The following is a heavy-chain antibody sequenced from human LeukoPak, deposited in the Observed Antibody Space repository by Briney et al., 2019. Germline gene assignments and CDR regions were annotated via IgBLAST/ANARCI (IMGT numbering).Heavy chain of an antibody. CDR2: INAGNGNT. CDR3: ARAPSGTGAWDY. V-gene: IGHV1-3*01. Sequence: GASVKASCKASGYTFTTYAMHWVRQAPGQRLEWMGWINAGNGNTKYSQKFLGRVTITRDTSANTAYMDLSSLRSEDTAVYYCARAPSGTGAWDYWGQGTLVTVSS. CDR1: GYTFTTYA. D-gene: IGHD6-13*01. J-gene: IGHJ4*02.